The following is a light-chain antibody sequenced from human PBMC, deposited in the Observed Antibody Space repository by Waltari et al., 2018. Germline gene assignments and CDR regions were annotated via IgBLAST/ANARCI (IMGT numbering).Light chain of an antibody. J-gene: IGLJ3*02. CDR1: ILAKKY. V-gene: IGLV3-27*01. CDR2: QDN. CDR3: YSVADNNPRL. Sequence: SYELTQPSSVSVSPGQTARITCSGEILAKKYVRWFQQKPGQAPLLIISQDNNRPSGIPERFSGFSSGTTGTLIITGAQVEDEADYYCYSVADNNPRLFGGGTKLTVL.